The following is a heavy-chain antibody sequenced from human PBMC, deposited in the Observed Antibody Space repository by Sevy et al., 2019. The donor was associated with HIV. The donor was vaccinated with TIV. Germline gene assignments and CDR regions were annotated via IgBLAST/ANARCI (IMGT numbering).Heavy chain of an antibody. CDR2: EAGSGGST. J-gene: IGHJ3*02. CDR3: AKDLGDPVAFDI. V-gene: IGHV3-23*01. D-gene: IGHD2-21*02. Sequence: GGSLRLSCAASGFTSSIYAMNWVRQAPGKGLEWVSGEAGSGGSTYHADSVKGRFTISRDDSKSTLYLQMNSLRAEDTAVYYCAKDLGDPVAFDIWGQGTMVTVSS. CDR1: GFTSSIYA.